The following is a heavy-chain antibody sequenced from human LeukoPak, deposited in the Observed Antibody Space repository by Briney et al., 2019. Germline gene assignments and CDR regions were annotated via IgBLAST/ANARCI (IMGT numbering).Heavy chain of an antibody. J-gene: IGHJ4*02. D-gene: IGHD6-13*01. V-gene: IGHV4-61*02. CDR1: GGSISSGSYY. Sequence: PSETLSLTCTVSGGSISSGSYYWSWIRQPAGKGLEWIGRIYTSGSTNYNPSLKSRVTISVDTSKNQFSLKLSSVTAADTAVYYCARHSGSWYIDYWGQGTLVTVSS. CDR3: ARHSGSWYIDY. CDR2: IYTSGST.